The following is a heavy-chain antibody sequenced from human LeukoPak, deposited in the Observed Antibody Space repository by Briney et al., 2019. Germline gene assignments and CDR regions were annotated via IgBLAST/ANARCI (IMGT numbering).Heavy chain of an antibody. CDR3: ARSVYISSRDPIAAAGLDAAFDI. V-gene: IGHV3-20*04. CDR1: GFTFDDYG. J-gene: IGHJ3*02. CDR2: INWNGDST. Sequence: GGSLRLSCAASGFTFDDYGMSWVRQAPGKGLEWVSGINWNGDSTGYADSVKGRFTISRDNAKNSLYLQMNSLRAEDTALYYCARSVYISSRDPIAAAGLDAAFDIWGQGTMVTVSS. D-gene: IGHD6-13*01.